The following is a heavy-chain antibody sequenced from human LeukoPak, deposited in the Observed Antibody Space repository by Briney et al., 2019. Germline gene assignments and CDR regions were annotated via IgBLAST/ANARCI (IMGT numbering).Heavy chain of an antibody. CDR3: ARPIAAAGTGGDFDY. V-gene: IGHV3-21*01. Sequence: GGSLRLSCAASGFTFSSYSMNWVRQAPGKGLEWVSSISSSSSYIYYADSVKGRFTISRDNAKNSLYLQMNSLRAEDTAVYYCARPIAAAGTGGDFDYWGQGTLVTVSS. CDR1: GFTFSSYS. D-gene: IGHD6-13*01. J-gene: IGHJ4*02. CDR2: ISSSSSYI.